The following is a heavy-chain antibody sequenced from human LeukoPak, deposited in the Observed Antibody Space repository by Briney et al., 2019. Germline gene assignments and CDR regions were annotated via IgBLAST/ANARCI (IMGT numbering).Heavy chain of an antibody. CDR3: ATIVAVAGRVGY. CDR1: GYTLTELS. Sequence: ASVNVSCKVSGYTLTELSMHWVRQAPGKGLEWMGGFDPEDGETIYAQKFKGRVTMTEDTSTDTAYMELSSLRSEDTAVYYCATIVAVAGRVGYWGQGTLVTVSS. CDR2: FDPEDGET. D-gene: IGHD6-19*01. J-gene: IGHJ4*02. V-gene: IGHV1-24*01.